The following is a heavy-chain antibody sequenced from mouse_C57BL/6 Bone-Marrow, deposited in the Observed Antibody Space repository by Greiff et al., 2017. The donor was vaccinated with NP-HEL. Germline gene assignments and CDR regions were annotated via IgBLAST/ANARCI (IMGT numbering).Heavy chain of an antibody. CDR1: GYSFTDYN. Sequence: EVQLQQSGPELVKPGASVKISCKASGYSFTDYNMNWVKQSNGKSLEWIGVINPNYVTTSYNQKFKGKATLTVDQSSSTAYMQLNSLTSEDSAVYYCARGLTTVVPYYAMDYWGQGTSVTVSS. V-gene: IGHV1-39*01. CDR2: INPNYVTT. D-gene: IGHD1-1*01. CDR3: ARGLTTVVPYYAMDY. J-gene: IGHJ4*01.